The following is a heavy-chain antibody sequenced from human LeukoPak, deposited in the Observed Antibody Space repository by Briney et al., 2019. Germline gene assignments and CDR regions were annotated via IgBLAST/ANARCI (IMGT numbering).Heavy chain of an antibody. V-gene: IGHV3-7*01. CDR3: ARDLQVTSAYGMDV. CDR2: IKQGGSEK. CDR1: GFTFSSYW. D-gene: IGHD4-17*01. Sequence: GGSLRLSCAASGFTFSSYWMSWVRQAPGKGLEWVANIKQGGSEKYYVDSVKGRFTISRDNAKNSLYLQMNSLRSEDTAVYYCARDLQVTSAYGMDVWGQGTTVTVSS. J-gene: IGHJ6*02.